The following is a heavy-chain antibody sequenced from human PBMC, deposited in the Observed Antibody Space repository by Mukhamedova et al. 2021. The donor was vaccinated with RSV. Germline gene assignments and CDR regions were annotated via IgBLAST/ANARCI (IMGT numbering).Heavy chain of an antibody. Sequence: VRQATGKGLEWVSAIGTAGDTYYPGSVTGRFTISRENAKNSLYLQMNSLRAGDMAVYYCARARGSGWHNFDYWGQGTPVTVS. CDR3: ARARGSGWHNFDY. D-gene: IGHD6-19*01. J-gene: IGHJ4*02. V-gene: IGHV3-13*01. CDR2: IGTAGDT.